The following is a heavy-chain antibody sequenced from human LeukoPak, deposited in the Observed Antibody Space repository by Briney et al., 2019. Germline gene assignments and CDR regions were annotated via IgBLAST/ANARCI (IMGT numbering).Heavy chain of an antibody. V-gene: IGHV4-61*02. CDR1: GGSISSGGSIGSFY. Sequence: SETLSLTCTVSGGSISSGGSIGSFYWSWIRQPAGKGLEWIGRIDAGGSTNYNPSLKSRVTISVDRSKNQFSLKLSSVTAADTAVYYCARAPLNDGSGTFDIWGQGTMVTVSS. CDR3: ARAPLNDGSGTFDI. D-gene: IGHD3-10*01. J-gene: IGHJ3*02. CDR2: IDAGGST.